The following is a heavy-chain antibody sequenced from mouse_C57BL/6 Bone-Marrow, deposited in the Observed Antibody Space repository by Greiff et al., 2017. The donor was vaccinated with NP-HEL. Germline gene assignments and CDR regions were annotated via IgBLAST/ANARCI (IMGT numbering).Heavy chain of an antibody. D-gene: IGHD2-2*01. Sequence: QVQLQQPGAELVRPGSSVKLSCKASGYTFTSYWMDWVKQRPGQGLEWIGNIYPSDSETHYNQKFKDKATLTVDKSSSTAYMQLSSLTSEDSAVYYCAREGMVTTKPYAIDYWGQGTTVTVSS. J-gene: IGHJ4*01. V-gene: IGHV1-61*01. CDR1: GYTFTSYW. CDR2: IYPSDSET. CDR3: AREGMVTTKPYAIDY.